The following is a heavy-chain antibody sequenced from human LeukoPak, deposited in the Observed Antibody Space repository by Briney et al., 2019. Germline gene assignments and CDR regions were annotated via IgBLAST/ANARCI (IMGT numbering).Heavy chain of an antibody. V-gene: IGHV1-8*02. CDR1: GYTFTSYG. J-gene: IGHJ3*02. CDR3: ARATGAFDI. CDR2: MNPNSGNT. Sequence: ASVKVSCKASGYTFTSYGISWVRQAPGQGLEWMGWMNPNSGNTGYAQKFQGRVTMTRNTSISTAYMELSSLRSEDTAVYYCARATGAFDIWGQGTMVTVSS.